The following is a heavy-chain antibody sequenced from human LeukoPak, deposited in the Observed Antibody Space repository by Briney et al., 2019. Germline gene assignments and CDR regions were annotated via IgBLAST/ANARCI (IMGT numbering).Heavy chain of an antibody. Sequence: GGSLRLSCAASGFTFSSYWISWVRQAPGEGLEWVANIKQDGSEKYYVDSVKGRFTISRDNAKNSLYLQMNSLRAEDTAVYYCAREPTYYDFWSGYRNDYYFDYWGQGTLVTVSS. J-gene: IGHJ4*02. CDR1: GFTFSSYW. CDR3: AREPTYYDFWSGYRNDYYFDY. D-gene: IGHD3-3*01. CDR2: IKQDGSEK. V-gene: IGHV3-7*01.